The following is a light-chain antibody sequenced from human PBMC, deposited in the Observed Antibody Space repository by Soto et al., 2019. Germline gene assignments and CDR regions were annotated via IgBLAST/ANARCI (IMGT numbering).Light chain of an antibody. J-gene: IGKJ1*01. Sequence: EIVMTQSPATLSVSPGERATLSCRASQPIRNNLAWFQLRPGQAPRLVIFGASNRATGIPDRFSGSGSGTDFTLTISRLEPEDFAVYCCQQYGSSPRTFGQGTKVDIK. V-gene: IGKV3-20*01. CDR1: QPIRNN. CDR3: QQYGSSPRT. CDR2: GAS.